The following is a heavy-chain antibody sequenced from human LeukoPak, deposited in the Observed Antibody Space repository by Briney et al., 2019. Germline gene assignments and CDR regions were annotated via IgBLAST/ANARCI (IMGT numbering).Heavy chain of an antibody. CDR3: ARVLGHYYDSSCYYLNWFDP. V-gene: IGHV1-18*01. CDR2: ISAYNGNT. CDR1: GYTFTSYG. D-gene: IGHD3-22*01. J-gene: IGHJ5*02. Sequence: ASVKVSCKASGYTFTSYGISWVRQAPGQGLEWMGWISAYNGNTNYAQKLQGRVTMTTDTSTSTAYMELRSLRSDDTAVYYCARVLGHYYDSSCYYLNWFDPWGQGTLVTVSS.